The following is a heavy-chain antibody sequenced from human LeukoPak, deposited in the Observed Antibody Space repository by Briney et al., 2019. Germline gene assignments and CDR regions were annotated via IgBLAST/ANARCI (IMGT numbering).Heavy chain of an antibody. V-gene: IGHV3-11*01. CDR2: ISSSGSTI. CDR3: ARTYYDFWSGPYNWFDP. CDR1: GFTFSDYY. D-gene: IGHD3-3*01. J-gene: IGHJ5*02. Sequence: GGSLRLSCAASGFTFSDYYMSWIRQAPGKGLEWVSYISSSGSTIYYADSVKGRFTISRDNAKNSLYLQMNSLRAVDTAVYYCARTYYDFWSGPYNWFDPWGQGTLVTVSS.